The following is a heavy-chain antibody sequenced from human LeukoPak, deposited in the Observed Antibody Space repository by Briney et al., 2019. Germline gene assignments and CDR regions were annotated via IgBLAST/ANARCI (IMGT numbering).Heavy chain of an antibody. D-gene: IGHD6-19*01. V-gene: IGHV4-59*01. CDR2: IHYSGST. J-gene: IGHJ4*02. CDR3: ARASSGLLHY. CDR1: GGSISSYY. Sequence: SETLSLTCTVSGGSISSYYWSWIRQPPGKGLEWIADIHYSGSTNYNPSLKSRVTISVDTSKNQFSLKLSSVTAADTAVYYCARASSGLLHYWGQGTLVTVSS.